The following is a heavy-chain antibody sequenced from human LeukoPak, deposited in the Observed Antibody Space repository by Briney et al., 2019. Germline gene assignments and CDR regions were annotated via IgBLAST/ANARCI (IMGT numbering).Heavy chain of an antibody. Sequence: GGSLRLSCAASGFTFSSYGMHWVRQAPGKGLEWVAVISYDGSNKYYADSVKGRFTISRDNSKNTLYLQMNSLRAEDTAVYYCAKAPWPSDYGDSNCDYWGQGTLVTASS. V-gene: IGHV3-30*18. CDR1: GFTFSSYG. J-gene: IGHJ4*02. CDR3: AKAPWPSDYGDSNCDY. D-gene: IGHD4-17*01. CDR2: ISYDGSNK.